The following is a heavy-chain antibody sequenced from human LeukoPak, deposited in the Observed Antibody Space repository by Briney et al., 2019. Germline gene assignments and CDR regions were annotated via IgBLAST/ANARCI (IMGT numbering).Heavy chain of an antibody. CDR3: ARQAVRSSISGPSGGPRNYWFDP. J-gene: IGHJ5*02. D-gene: IGHD2-2*01. CDR2: IYYTGST. Sequence: SETLSLTCSVSGGSISIYYWSWIRQPPGKGLEWIGHIYYTGSTNYNPSLKSRVSISVDRSKNQFSLKLSSVTAADTAVYYCARQAVRSSISGPSGGPRNYWFDPWGQGTLVTVSS. CDR1: GGSISIYY. V-gene: IGHV4-59*08.